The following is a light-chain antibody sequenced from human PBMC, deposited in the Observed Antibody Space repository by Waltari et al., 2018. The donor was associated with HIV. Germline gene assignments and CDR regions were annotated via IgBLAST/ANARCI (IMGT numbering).Light chain of an antibody. CDR2: EVS. Sequence: QSALTQPASVSGSPGQSITISCTGTSSNVGDYNYVSWYHQHPGKAPQLIIYEVSNRPSGVSNRFSGSKSGNTASLTISGLQAEDEAYYYCGSYITNTNVLFGGGTRLTVL. CDR1: SSNVGDYNY. CDR3: GSYITNTNVL. V-gene: IGLV2-14*01. J-gene: IGLJ2*01.